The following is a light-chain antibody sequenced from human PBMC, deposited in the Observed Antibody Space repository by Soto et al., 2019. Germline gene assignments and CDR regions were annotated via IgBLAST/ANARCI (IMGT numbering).Light chain of an antibody. J-gene: IGLJ3*02. CDR3: AAWDDSLSCPNWI. CDR1: SSNIGTNY. Sequence: QSVLTQPPSASGTPGQRVTISCSGSSSNIGTNYIYWYQHLPGVAPKLLIYTSDQRPSGVPDRFSGSKSGTSASLAISGLRSEDEADYYCAAWDDSLSCPNWIFGGVTKLTVL. CDR2: TSD. V-gene: IGLV1-47*01.